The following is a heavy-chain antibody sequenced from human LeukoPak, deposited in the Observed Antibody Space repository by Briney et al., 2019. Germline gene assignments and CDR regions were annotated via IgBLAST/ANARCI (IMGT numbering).Heavy chain of an antibody. Sequence: ASVKVSCKASGYTFTSYAMHWVSQAPGQRLEWMGRINAGNGNTKYSQKFQGRVTITRDTSASTAYMELSSLRSEDTAVYYCARATLAVAATAHWGQGTLVTVSS. CDR1: GYTFTSYA. CDR2: INAGNGNT. V-gene: IGHV1-3*01. J-gene: IGHJ4*02. D-gene: IGHD6-19*01. CDR3: ARATLAVAATAH.